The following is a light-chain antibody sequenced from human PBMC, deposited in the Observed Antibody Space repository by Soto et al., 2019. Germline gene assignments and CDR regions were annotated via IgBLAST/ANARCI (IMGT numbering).Light chain of an antibody. V-gene: IGKV3-11*01. CDR2: NAP. Sequence: EIVLAQSPSTLSLSPGERATLSCRASQSVGNFLAWYQHRPGQAPRLLILNAPTRATGIPPRFSGSGSGTDFTLTISRLEPEDFAVYYCQQRSNWPLTFGGGTKVEIK. CDR1: QSVGNF. CDR3: QQRSNWPLT. J-gene: IGKJ4*01.